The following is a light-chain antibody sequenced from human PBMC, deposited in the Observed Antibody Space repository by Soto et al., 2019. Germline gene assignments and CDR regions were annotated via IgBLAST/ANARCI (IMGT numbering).Light chain of an antibody. J-gene: IGLJ3*02. V-gene: IGLV1-44*01. CDR3: AAWDESPNVPV. CDR2: SDN. CDR1: TSNIGRNT. Sequence: QSVLTQPPSASGTPGQRVTISCSGSTSNIGRNTVNWYQQFPGAAPNLLIHSDNQRPSGVPDRFSGSRSGTSASLAISGLQSEDEADYFCAAWDESPNVPVFGGGTKVTVL.